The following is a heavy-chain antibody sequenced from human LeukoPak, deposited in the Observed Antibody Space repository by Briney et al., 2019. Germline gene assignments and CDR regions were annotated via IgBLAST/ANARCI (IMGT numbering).Heavy chain of an antibody. CDR1: GFXFNTYE. J-gene: IGHJ3*02. V-gene: IGHV3-48*03. CDR3: ARDFASSGRTDAFDI. D-gene: IGHD3-22*01. CDR2: ISSSGGTM. Sequence: GGSLRLSCAASGFXFNTYEINWVRQAPGKGLEWVSSISSSGGTMYYADSVKGRFTISRDNAKNSLCLQMNSLRAEDTAVYYCARDFASSGRTDAFDIWGQGTMVTVSS.